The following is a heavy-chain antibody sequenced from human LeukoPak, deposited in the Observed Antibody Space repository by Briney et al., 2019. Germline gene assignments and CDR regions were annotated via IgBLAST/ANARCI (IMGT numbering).Heavy chain of an antibody. CDR1: GFSINNYW. CDR2: IKGDASEK. D-gene: IGHD6-19*01. J-gene: IGHJ5*02. CDR3: ARQAGVT. V-gene: IGHV3-7*01. Sequence: PWGSLRLSCAVSGFSINNYWMTWYRQAPGKGLECVAHIKGDASEKYYLDSVKGRFTISRDNAKNSLYLQMNSLRAEDTAVYYCARQAGVTWGQGTLVTVSS.